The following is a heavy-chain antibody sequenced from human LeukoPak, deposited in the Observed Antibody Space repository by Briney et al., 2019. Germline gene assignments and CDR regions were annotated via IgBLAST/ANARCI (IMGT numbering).Heavy chain of an antibody. CDR1: GYTFTSYG. V-gene: IGHV1-18*04. CDR3: SRRYYYDISGPGYCYYGMYA. D-gene: IGHD3-22*01. J-gene: IGHJ6*02. Sequence: ASVKVSCAASGYTFTSYGISWVRQAPGQGLEWMGWISAYNGNTNYAQKLQGRVTMTTDTSTSTAYMELRSLRSDDTAGYYCSRRYYYDISGPGYCYYGMYAWGQGTTVTVSS. CDR2: ISAYNGNT.